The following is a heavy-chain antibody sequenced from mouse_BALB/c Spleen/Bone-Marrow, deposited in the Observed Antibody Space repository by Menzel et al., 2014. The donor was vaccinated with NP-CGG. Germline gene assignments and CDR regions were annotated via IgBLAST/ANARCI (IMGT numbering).Heavy chain of an antibody. CDR3: ARLGYYGYFVD. CDR2: INPESSTI. D-gene: IGHD2-3*01. V-gene: IGHV4-1*02. CDR1: GFDFRRYW. Sequence: EVKVVESGGGLVQPGGSLKLSCAASGFDFRRYWMSWVRQAPGKGLEWIGEINPESSTINYTPSLKYKFIISRDNAKNTLFLQMSKVRSEDAALYYCARLGYYGYFVDWGQGTTLTVSS. J-gene: IGHJ2*01.